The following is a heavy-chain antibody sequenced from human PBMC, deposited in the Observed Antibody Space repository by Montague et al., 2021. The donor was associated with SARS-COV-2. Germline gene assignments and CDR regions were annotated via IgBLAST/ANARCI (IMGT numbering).Heavy chain of an antibody. V-gene: IGHV5-51*01. J-gene: IGHJ6*02. Sequence: QSVAEVKTPGESLKISCKGSGDSFTYYWIAWVRQMPGKGLEWMGFIYPGDSHTTYSPSFQGQASISVDKSVSTAYLQWSSLKASDTAIYFCARRGVTMVRGAPLGHYGLDVWGQGTTVTVSS. CDR3: ARRGVTMVRGAPLGHYGLDV. CDR2: IYPGDSHT. CDR1: GDSFTYYW. D-gene: IGHD3-10*01.